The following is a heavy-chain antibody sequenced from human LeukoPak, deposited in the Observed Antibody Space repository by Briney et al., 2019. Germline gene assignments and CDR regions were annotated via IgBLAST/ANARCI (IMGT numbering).Heavy chain of an antibody. V-gene: IGHV3-33*01. J-gene: IGHJ6*03. Sequence: GGSLRLSCAASGFTFSSYGMHWVRQAPGKGLEGGADIWYDGNNKYYADSVKGRFTISRDNSKNTLYLKMHRLRAEDTAVYYSATATASPRTTFYYYYYMDVWGKGTTVTVSS. CDR3: ATATASPRTTFYYYYYMDV. CDR1: GFTFSSYG. CDR2: IWYDGNNK. D-gene: IGHD4-17*01.